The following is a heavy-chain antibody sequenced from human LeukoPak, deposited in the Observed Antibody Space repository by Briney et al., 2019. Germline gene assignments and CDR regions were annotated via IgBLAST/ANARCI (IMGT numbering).Heavy chain of an antibody. V-gene: IGHV3-23*03. CDR1: GFTFSSYA. Sequence: GGSLRLSCAASGFTFSSYAMNWVRQAPGKGLQWVSVIYSGGNTYYADSVKGRFTISRDNSKNTVYLQMNSLRAEDTAVYYCATTMVQGVIYFDHWGQGTLVTVSS. CDR3: ATTMVQGVIYFDH. CDR2: IYSGGNT. J-gene: IGHJ4*02. D-gene: IGHD3-10*01.